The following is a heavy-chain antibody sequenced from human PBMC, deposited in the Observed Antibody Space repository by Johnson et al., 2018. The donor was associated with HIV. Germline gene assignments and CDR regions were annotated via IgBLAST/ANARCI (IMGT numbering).Heavy chain of an antibody. CDR2: IKSVSDDETK. J-gene: IGHJ3*02. CDR1: GFTFTNAW. V-gene: IGHV3-15*01. CDR3: TTPGDRWYTLVGEAAFDI. D-gene: IGHD2-15*01. Sequence: MLLVESGGGVVQPGGSLRLSCVASGFTFTNAWMSWVRQAPGKGLEWVGRIKSVSDDETKDYGSPVKGRFTISRDDSSNTLYLQMNGLKTEDTAVYYFTTPGDRWYTLVGEAAFDIWGQGTMVTVSS.